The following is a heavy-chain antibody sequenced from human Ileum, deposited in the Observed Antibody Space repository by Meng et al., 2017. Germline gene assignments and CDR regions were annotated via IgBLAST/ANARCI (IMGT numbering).Heavy chain of an antibody. CDR2: INPASGHT. D-gene: IGHD2-21*02. CDR1: GYCFTSNT. CDR3: ARSFCSGDCYNLD. V-gene: IGHV1-3*01. J-gene: IGHJ4*02. Sequence: QVMLVQSGAEVKKPGDSVKVSCKASGYCFTSNTIQWVRQAPGQRLEWMGWINPASGWINPASGHTMYSDKFQGRVTITRDTAASTAYMELNSLGSEDTAVYYCARSFCSGDCYNLDWGQGTLVTVSS.